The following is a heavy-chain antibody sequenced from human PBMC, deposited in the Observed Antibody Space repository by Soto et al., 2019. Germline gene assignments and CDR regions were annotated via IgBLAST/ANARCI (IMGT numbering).Heavy chain of an antibody. CDR3: ARGMSGRQLWFTHYFDD. V-gene: IGHV4-39*01. Sequence: SETLSLTCSVPAAYIRATNFYWGWIRQPPGKGLEWIGSFHYNGDTYSNPSLETRLTMSVDTSKSQLSLILTSVTAADTAVYYCARGMSGRQLWFTHYFDDRGQGTLVTVSS. CDR1: AAYIRATNFY. D-gene: IGHD5-18*01. CDR2: FHYNGDT. J-gene: IGHJ4*02.